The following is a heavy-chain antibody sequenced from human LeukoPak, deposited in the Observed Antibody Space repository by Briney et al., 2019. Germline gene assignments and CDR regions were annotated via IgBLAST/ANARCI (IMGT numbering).Heavy chain of an antibody. V-gene: IGHV1-18*01. J-gene: IGHJ6*02. D-gene: IGHD6-19*01. CDR1: GYTFTSYG. CDR3: ARDAEQWLTLESYYYYGMDV. CDR2: ISAYNGNT. Sequence: GASVKVSCKASGYTFTSYGIIWVRQAPGQGLEWMGWISAYNGNTNYAQKLQGRVTMTTDTSTSTAYMELRSLRSDDTAVYYCARDAEQWLTLESYYYYGMDVWGQGTTVTVSS.